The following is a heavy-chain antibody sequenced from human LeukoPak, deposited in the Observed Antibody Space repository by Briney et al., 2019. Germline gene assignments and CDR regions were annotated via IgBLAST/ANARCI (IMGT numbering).Heavy chain of an antibody. CDR2: IYFSGST. Sequence: KPSETLSLTCTVSGGSISSSSYYWGWIRQLPGKGLEWIGSIYFSGSTYYNPSLKSGVTISVDTSKNQFSLKLSSVTAADTAVYYCARITMIVGVPVVWGQGTMVTVSS. CDR3: ARITMIVGVPVV. CDR1: GGSISSSSYY. V-gene: IGHV4-39*01. D-gene: IGHD3-22*01. J-gene: IGHJ3*01.